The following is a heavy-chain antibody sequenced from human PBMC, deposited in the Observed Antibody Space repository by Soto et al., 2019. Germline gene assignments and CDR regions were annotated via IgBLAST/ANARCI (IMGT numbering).Heavy chain of an antibody. D-gene: IGHD2-2*01. V-gene: IGHV1-2*04. CDR1: GYTFTGYY. Sequence: QVPLVQSGAEVKKPGASVKVSCKASGYTFTGYYMHWVRQAPGQGLEWMGWINPNSGGTNYAQKFQGWVTMTRDTSISTAYMELSRLRSDDTAVYYCARGQVDLSLGYCSSTSCLHAFDIWGQGTMVTVSS. CDR3: ARGQVDLSLGYCSSTSCLHAFDI. J-gene: IGHJ3*02. CDR2: INPNSGGT.